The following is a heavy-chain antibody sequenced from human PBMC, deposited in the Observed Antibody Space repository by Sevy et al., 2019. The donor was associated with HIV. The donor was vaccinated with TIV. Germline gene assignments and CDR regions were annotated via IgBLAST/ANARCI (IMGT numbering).Heavy chain of an antibody. J-gene: IGHJ4*02. Sequence: GESLKISCAASGFTFRSYVMSWVRQAPGKGLEWVSGISGSGGSTYYADSVKGRFNISRDNSKNTLYLQMNSLRAEDTAVYYCAKAKTVAAGFDYWGQGTLVTVSS. CDR1: GFTFRSYV. CDR2: ISGSGGST. D-gene: IGHD2-15*01. V-gene: IGHV3-23*01. CDR3: AKAKTVAAGFDY.